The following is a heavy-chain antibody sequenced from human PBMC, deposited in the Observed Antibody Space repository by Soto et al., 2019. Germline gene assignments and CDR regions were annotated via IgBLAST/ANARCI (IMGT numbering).Heavy chain of an antibody. CDR1: GFTFSSYG. CDR3: AKIGPYYYDSRVAVYDAFDI. V-gene: IGHV3-30*18. J-gene: IGHJ3*02. Sequence: QVQLVESGGGVVQPGRSLRLSCAASGFTFSSYGMHWVRQAPGKGLEWVAVISYDGSNKYYADSVKGRFTISRDNSKNTLYLQMNSLRAEDTAVYYCAKIGPYYYDSRVAVYDAFDIWGQGTMVTVSS. CDR2: ISYDGSNK. D-gene: IGHD3-22*01.